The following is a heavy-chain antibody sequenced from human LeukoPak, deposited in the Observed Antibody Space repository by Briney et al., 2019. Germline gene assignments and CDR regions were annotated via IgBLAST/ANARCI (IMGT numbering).Heavy chain of an antibody. Sequence: ASVKVSFKASAYTFTSYGISWVRQAPGQGLEWMGWISGSNGNTKSAQSLQGRVTMTTDTSTSTAYMELRSLRSDDTAVYYCARGTVSGADYYYMDVWGTGTTVTVSS. CDR3: ARGTVSGADYYYMDV. J-gene: IGHJ6*03. V-gene: IGHV1-18*01. CDR1: AYTFTSYG. D-gene: IGHD1-26*01. CDR2: ISGSNGNT.